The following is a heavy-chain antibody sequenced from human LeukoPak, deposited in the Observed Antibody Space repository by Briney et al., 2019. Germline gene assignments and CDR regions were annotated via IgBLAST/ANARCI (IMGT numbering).Heavy chain of an antibody. CDR2: IYYSGST. J-gene: IGHJ3*02. V-gene: IGHV4-30-4*08. CDR1: GGSISSGDYY. Sequence: SSQTLSLTCTVSGGSISSGDYYWSWIRQPPGKGLVWIGYIYYSGSTYYNPSLKSRVTISVDTSKNQFSLKLSSVTAADTAVYYCARVPRPGYCSSTSCYPDAFDIWGQGTMVTVSS. D-gene: IGHD2-2*03. CDR3: ARVPRPGYCSSTSCYPDAFDI.